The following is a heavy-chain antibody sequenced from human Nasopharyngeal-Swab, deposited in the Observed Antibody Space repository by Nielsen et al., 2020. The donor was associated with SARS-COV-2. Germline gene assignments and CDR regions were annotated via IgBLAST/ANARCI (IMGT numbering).Heavy chain of an antibody. D-gene: IGHD3-22*01. CDR1: GDSISSNSYY. CDR3: ASYYYDSSDYSYWFDP. V-gene: IGHV4-39*01. J-gene: IGHJ5*02. CDR2: FSYSGTT. Sequence: SCTVSGDSISSNSYYWGWIRQSPGKGLEWIGSFSYSGTTYFNPSLKSRVTVSVDTSKNQFSVKLSSVTAADTAVYYCASYYYDSSDYSYWFDPWGQGTLVTVSS.